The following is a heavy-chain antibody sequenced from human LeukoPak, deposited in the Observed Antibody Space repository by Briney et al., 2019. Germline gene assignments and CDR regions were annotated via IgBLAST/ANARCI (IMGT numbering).Heavy chain of an antibody. CDR2: INHSGST. J-gene: IGHJ3*02. V-gene: IGHV4-39*07. Sequence: KPSETLSLTCTVSGGSITSSSYHWGWIRQPPGKGLEWIGEINHSGSTNYNPSLKSRVTISVDTSKGQFSLRLNSVTAADTAVYYCAIRYSSSWTTDSFDIWGQGTMVTVSS. D-gene: IGHD6-13*01. CDR3: AIRYSSSWTTDSFDI. CDR1: GGSITSSSYH.